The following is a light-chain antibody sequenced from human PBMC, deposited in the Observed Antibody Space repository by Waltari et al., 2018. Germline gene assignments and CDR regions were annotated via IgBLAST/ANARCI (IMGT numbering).Light chain of an antibody. CDR2: VNSDGSH. CDR3: QTGGHGTWV. J-gene: IGLJ3*02. CDR1: SGHSSNV. V-gene: IGLV4-69*01. Sequence: QLVVTQSPSASASLGASVKLTCTLSSGHSSNVIAWLQQHPERGPRYLMKVNSDGSHSKGAEIPDRFSGSSSGAERDLTISNLQSEDEADYYCQTGGHGTWVFGGGTKLTVL.